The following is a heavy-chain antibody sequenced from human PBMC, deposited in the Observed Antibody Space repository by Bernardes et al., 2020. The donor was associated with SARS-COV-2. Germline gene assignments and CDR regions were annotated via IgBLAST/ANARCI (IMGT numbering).Heavy chain of an antibody. CDR3: ATGYSSGGFDY. J-gene: IGHJ4*02. CDR2: IYYSGST. D-gene: IGHD6-19*01. Sequence: SETVSRTCTVSGGSISSYYWSWIRQPPGKGLEWIGYIYYSGSTNYNPSLKSRVTITVDTSKNQFSLKLSSVTAADTAGYSCATGYSSGGFDYWGQGTLVTVSS. CDR1: GGSISSYY. V-gene: IGHV4-59*01.